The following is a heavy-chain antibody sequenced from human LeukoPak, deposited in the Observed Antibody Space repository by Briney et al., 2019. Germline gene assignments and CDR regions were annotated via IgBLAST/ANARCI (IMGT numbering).Heavy chain of an antibody. Sequence: GASVKVSCKASGYTFTSYGISWVRQAPGQGLELMGWLSAYNGNTNYAQKLQGRVTMTTDTSTSKAYMELRSLRSDDTAVYYCARDHRGTVTYFDYWGQGTLVTVSS. V-gene: IGHV1-18*01. J-gene: IGHJ4*02. D-gene: IGHD4-17*01. CDR2: LSAYNGNT. CDR3: ARDHRGTVTYFDY. CDR1: GYTFTSYG.